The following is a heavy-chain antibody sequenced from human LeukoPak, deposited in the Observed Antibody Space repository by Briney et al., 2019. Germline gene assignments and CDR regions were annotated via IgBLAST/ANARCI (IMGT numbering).Heavy chain of an antibody. J-gene: IGHJ4*02. D-gene: IGHD3-16*01. CDR1: GFTFSSYA. CDR3: ARGGFLGPDY. V-gene: IGHV3-23*01. CDR2: ISDSGGNT. Sequence: GGSLRLSCAASGFTFSSYAVTWVRQAPGKGLGWVSTISDSGGNTYYADSVAGRFTISRGNSRDTLYLQMNSLRADDTAVYFCARGGFLGPDYWGQGTLVTVPS.